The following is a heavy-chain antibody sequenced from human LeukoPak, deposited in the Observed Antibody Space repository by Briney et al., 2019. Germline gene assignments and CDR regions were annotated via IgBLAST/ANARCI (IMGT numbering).Heavy chain of an antibody. D-gene: IGHD2-8*01. CDR1: GGSISSYY. V-gene: IGHV4-59*01. J-gene: IGHJ5*02. CDR3: ARVVEGYAQMVDWFDP. CDR2: IYYSGST. Sequence: SETLSLTCTVSGGSISSYYWSWIRQPPGKGLEWIGYIYYSGSTNYNPSLKSRVTISVDTSKNQFSLKLSSVTAADTAVYYCARVVEGYAQMVDWFDPWGQGTLVTVSS.